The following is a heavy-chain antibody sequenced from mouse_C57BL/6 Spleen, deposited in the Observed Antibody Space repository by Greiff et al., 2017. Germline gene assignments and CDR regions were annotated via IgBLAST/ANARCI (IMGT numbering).Heavy chain of an antibody. CDR1: GYAFTNYL. CDR3: ARDWDVWFAY. Sequence: QVQLQQSGAELVRPGTSVKVSCKASGYAFTNYLIEWVKQRPGQGLEWIGVINPGSGGTNYNEKFKGKATLTADKSSSTAYMQLSSLTSEDSAVYFCARDWDVWFAYWGQGTLVTVSA. V-gene: IGHV1-54*01. CDR2: INPGSGGT. D-gene: IGHD4-1*01. J-gene: IGHJ3*01.